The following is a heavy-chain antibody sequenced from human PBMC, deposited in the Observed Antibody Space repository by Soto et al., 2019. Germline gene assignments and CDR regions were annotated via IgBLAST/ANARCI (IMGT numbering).Heavy chain of an antibody. Sequence: EVQLVESGGGLVQPGRSLRLSCAASGFTFDDYAMHWVRRVPGKGLEWVSSISWNSNIIGYADSVKGRFTISRDNAKNPLYLQMNSLRPEDTALYYCAKGRPDGFCSGGRCYFDYWGQGTLVTVSS. CDR3: AKGRPDGFCSGGRCYFDY. D-gene: IGHD2-15*01. J-gene: IGHJ4*02. V-gene: IGHV3-9*01. CDR2: ISWNSNII. CDR1: GFTFDDYA.